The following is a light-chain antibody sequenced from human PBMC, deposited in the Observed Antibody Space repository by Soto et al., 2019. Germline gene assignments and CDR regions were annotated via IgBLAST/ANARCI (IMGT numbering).Light chain of an antibody. CDR1: SSDVGGYNY. CDR3: CSYAGSYTYV. CDR2: DVS. J-gene: IGLJ1*01. V-gene: IGLV2-11*01. Sequence: QSVLTQPRSVSGSPGQSVTISCTGTSSDVGGYNYVSWYQQHPGKAPKLMIYDVSQRPSGVPDRFSGSKSGNTASLTISGLQSEDEADYYCCSYAGSYTYVFXTGTKLTVL.